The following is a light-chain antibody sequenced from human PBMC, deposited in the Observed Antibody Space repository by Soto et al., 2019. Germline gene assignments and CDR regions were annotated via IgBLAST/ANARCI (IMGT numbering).Light chain of an antibody. J-gene: IGKJ5*01. CDR1: QSVISN. CDR3: QQLSNWPPIT. V-gene: IGKV3-11*01. CDR2: DAS. Sequence: DIVLTQSPGTLSLSPGERATLSCRASQSVISNYLACYQQKPGQATRLLIHDASHRATGIPARFSGSGFGKDFTLTSSGLEPEDAAVYYCQQLSNWPPITFSQGTRLEIK.